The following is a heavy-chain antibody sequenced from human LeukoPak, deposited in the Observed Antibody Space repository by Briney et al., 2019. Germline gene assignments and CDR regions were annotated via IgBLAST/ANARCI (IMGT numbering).Heavy chain of an antibody. Sequence: GGSLRLSCAASGIIFSNYWMHWVRQAPGKGLVWVSRINRDGSSTSYADSVKGRFTISRDNAKNTLYLQMNSLRAEDTAVYYCAKANGAIFGVAGYFDYWGQGTLVTVSS. D-gene: IGHD3-3*02. CDR2: INRDGSST. CDR1: GIIFSNYW. V-gene: IGHV3-74*01. J-gene: IGHJ4*02. CDR3: AKANGAIFGVAGYFDY.